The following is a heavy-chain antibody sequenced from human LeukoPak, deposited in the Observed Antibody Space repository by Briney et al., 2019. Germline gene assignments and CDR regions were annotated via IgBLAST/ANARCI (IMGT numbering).Heavy chain of an antibody. J-gene: IGHJ2*01. D-gene: IGHD3-10*01. CDR3: AKGGPGEVYWYFDL. Sequence: PSETLSLTCIVSGGSISGYFWSWIRQPPGKGLEWIGFIYYSGSTNYNPSLKSRVTISVDTSKNQFSLNLSSVTAADTAVYHCAKGGPGEVYWYFDLWGRGTLVTVSS. V-gene: IGHV4-59*01. CDR2: IYYSGST. CDR1: GGSISGYF.